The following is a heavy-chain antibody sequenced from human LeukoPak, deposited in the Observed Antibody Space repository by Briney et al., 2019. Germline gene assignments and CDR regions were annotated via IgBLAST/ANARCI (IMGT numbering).Heavy chain of an antibody. CDR3: ARDLRKPNDY. V-gene: IGHV3-33*01. D-gene: IGHD1-14*01. J-gene: IGHJ4*02. Sequence: GRSLRLSCVASGFTFSSYVMHWVRQAPGEGLEWVAVIWYDGTNEYYPDSVKGRFTISRDNSKSTLYLQMNSLRAEDTAVYYCARDLRKPNDYWGQGTLVTVSS. CDR2: IWYDGTNE. CDR1: GFTFSSYV.